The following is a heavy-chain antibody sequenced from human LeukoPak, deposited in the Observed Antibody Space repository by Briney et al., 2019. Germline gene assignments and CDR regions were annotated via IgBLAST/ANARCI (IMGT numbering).Heavy chain of an antibody. CDR1: GFTFSSYG. Sequence: PGGSLRLSCAASGFTFSSYGMHWVRQAPGKGLEWVAFIRYDGSNKYYADSVKGRFTISRHNSENTLYLQMNSLRGEDTAVYYCAKDGPQYCSSTSCYMGDYYYYYMDVWGKGTTVTVSS. CDR2: IRYDGSNK. J-gene: IGHJ6*03. CDR3: AKDGPQYCSSTSCYMGDYYYYYMDV. D-gene: IGHD2-2*02. V-gene: IGHV3-30*02.